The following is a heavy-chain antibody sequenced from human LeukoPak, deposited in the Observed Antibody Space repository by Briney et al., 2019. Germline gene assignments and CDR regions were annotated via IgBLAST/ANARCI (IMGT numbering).Heavy chain of an antibody. CDR2: IKQDGSEK. Sequence: QPGGSLRLSCAASGFTFSSYWMSWVRQAPGKGLEWVANIKQDGSEKYYVDSVKGRFTISRDNAKNSLYLQMNSLRAEDTAVYYCARDWRGSYFSENFDYWGQGTLVTVSS. J-gene: IGHJ4*02. CDR3: ARDWRGSYFSENFDY. CDR1: GFTFSSYW. V-gene: IGHV3-7*01. D-gene: IGHD1-26*01.